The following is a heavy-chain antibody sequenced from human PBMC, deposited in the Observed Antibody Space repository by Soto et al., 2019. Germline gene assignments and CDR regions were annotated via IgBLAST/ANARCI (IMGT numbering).Heavy chain of an antibody. V-gene: IGHV3-7*01. Sequence: GKGLEWLAMTTQDGNDKHYVDSVRGRFTISRDSAKNSMYLQMNSLTGEDTAIYYCESRNTARIQVAAYWGHGIPVPVSS. D-gene: IGHD5-18*01. J-gene: IGHJ4*01. CDR2: TTQDGNDK. CDR3: ESRNTARIQVAAY.